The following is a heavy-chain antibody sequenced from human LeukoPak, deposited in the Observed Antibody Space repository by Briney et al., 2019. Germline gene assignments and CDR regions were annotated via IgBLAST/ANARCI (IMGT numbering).Heavy chain of an antibody. CDR3: VKSGGYGLIDY. CDR1: GDSISSTNYY. V-gene: IGHV4-39*01. D-gene: IGHD1-26*01. CDR2: IYYSGST. J-gene: IGHJ4*02. Sequence: PSETLSLTCTVSGDSISSTNYYWGWIRQPPGKGLEWIGSIYYSGSTYYNPSLESRVTISVDTSKNQFSLKLSSVTAADTAMYYCVKSGGYGLIDYWGQGTLVTVSS.